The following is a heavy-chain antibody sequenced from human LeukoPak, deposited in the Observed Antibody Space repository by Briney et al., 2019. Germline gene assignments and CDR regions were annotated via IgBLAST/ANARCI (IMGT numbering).Heavy chain of an antibody. CDR2: ISGSGTSI. V-gene: IGHV3-11*01. J-gene: IGHJ4*02. Sequence: GGSLRLSCAASGFSFSDHYMSWIRQSPGKGLEWIAYISGSGTSIFDADFVKGRFFISRDNAKKTLYLHMNALRHEDTAVYYCARELLELSGLGNFDSWGQGTLVTVSS. CDR3: ARELLELSGLGNFDS. D-gene: IGHD3-16*01. CDR1: GFSFSDHY.